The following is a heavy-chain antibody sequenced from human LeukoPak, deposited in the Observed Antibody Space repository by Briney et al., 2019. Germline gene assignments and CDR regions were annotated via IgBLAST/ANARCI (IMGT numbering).Heavy chain of an antibody. CDR2: IYPGDSDT. J-gene: IGHJ5*02. D-gene: IGHD5-18*01. CDR1: AYRFTSYW. V-gene: IGHV5-51*01. CDR3: ARRRLDTAMADFNWFDP. Sequence: GESLKISCKGSAYRFTSYWIGWVRQMPGKGLEWMGIIYPGDSDTRYSPSFQGQVTISADKSISTAYLQWSSLKASDTAMYYCARRRLDTAMADFNWFDPWGQGTLVTVSS.